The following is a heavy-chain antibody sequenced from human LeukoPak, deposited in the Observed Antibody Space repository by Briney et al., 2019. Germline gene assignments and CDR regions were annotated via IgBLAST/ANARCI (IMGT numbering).Heavy chain of an antibody. CDR1: GFTFSSYA. CDR3: AKVALKYGSGIPFFDY. V-gene: IGHV3-64*01. D-gene: IGHD3-10*01. Sequence: GGSLRLSCAASGFTFSSYAMHWVRQAPGKGLEYVSAISSNGGSTYYANSVKGRFTISRDNSKNTLYLQMGSLRSKDMAVYYCAKVALKYGSGIPFFDYWGQGTLVTVSS. CDR2: ISSNGGST. J-gene: IGHJ4*02.